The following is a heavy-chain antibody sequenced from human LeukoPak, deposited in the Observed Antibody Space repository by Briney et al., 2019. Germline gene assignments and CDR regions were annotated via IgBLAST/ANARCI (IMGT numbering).Heavy chain of an antibody. V-gene: IGHV4-30-4*08. J-gene: IGHJ3*02. D-gene: IGHD4-17*01. Sequence: SETLSLTCTVSGGSISSGDYYWSWIRQPPGKGLEWIGYIYYSGSTYYNPSLKSRVTISVDTSKNQFSLKLSSVTAADTAVYYCARDPRDLRAFDIWGQGTMVTVSS. CDR2: IYYSGST. CDR3: ARDPRDLRAFDI. CDR1: GGSISSGDYY.